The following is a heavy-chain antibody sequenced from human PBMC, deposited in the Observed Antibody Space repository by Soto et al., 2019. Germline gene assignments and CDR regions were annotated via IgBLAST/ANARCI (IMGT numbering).Heavy chain of an antibody. Sequence: PGGSLRLSCAASGFTFSSYAMHWVRQAPGKGLEWVAVISYDGSNKYYADSVKGRFTISRDNSKNTLYLQMNSLRAEDTAVYYCAREATVVTVFDYWGQGTLVTVSS. CDR1: GFTFSSYA. V-gene: IGHV3-30-3*01. D-gene: IGHD4-17*01. CDR2: ISYDGSNK. J-gene: IGHJ4*02. CDR3: AREATVVTVFDY.